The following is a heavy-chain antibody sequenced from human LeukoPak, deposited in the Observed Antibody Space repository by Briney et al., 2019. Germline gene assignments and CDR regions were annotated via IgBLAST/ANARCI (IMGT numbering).Heavy chain of an antibody. CDR2: ISGSGGTT. Sequence: GGSLRLSCAASGFTFSSYAMSWVRQAPGKGLEWVSLISGSGGTTYYADSVKGRFTISRDNSKNTLYLQMSSLRAEDTAVYYCAKDDCSGGSCYSSGNDAFDISGQGTMVTVSS. CDR3: AKDDCSGGSCYSSGNDAFDI. V-gene: IGHV3-23*01. J-gene: IGHJ3*02. D-gene: IGHD2-15*01. CDR1: GFTFSSYA.